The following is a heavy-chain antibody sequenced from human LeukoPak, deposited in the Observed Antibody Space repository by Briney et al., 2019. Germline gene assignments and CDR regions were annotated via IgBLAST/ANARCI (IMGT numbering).Heavy chain of an antibody. CDR3: ARHPIAAAGTNWFDP. V-gene: IGHV5-51*01. J-gene: IGHJ5*02. CDR1: GYSFTSYW. Sequence: GESLKISCKGSGYSFTSYWIGWVRQMPGKGLEWMGIIYPGDSDTRYSPSFQGQVTISADKSISTAYLQWSSLKASDTAMYYCARHPIAAAGTNWFDPWGQGTLVIVSS. CDR2: IYPGDSDT. D-gene: IGHD6-13*01.